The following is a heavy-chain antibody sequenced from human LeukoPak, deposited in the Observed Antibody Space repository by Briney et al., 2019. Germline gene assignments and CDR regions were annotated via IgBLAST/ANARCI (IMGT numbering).Heavy chain of an antibody. V-gene: IGHV3-30*02. Sequence: PGGSLRLSCAASGFTFSSYGMHWVRQAPGKGLEWVAFIRYDGSNKYYADSVKGRFTISRDNSKNTLYLQMNSLRAEDTAVYYCAKEQSVPGYYYMDVWGKGTTVTVSS. CDR2: IRYDGSNK. CDR1: GFTFSSYG. CDR3: AKEQSVPGYYYMDV. J-gene: IGHJ6*03. D-gene: IGHD2-2*01.